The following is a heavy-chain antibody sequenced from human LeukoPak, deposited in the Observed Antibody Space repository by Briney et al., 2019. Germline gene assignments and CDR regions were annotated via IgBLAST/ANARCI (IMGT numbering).Heavy chain of an antibody. CDR3: AGDRWRGAPDYFDC. J-gene: IGHJ4*02. D-gene: IGHD1-26*01. V-gene: IGHV3-30*03. CDR1: GFSLTHDA. CDR2: VSKDTVSK. Sequence: GTSPRLSCAASGFSLTHDAIHWVRQAPGKGLEWVAVVSKDTVSKLYRDSVKGRFTVSTDSSKNTVYLQMTGLRSEDTAVYYCAGDRWRGAPDYFDCWGQGTLVTVSS.